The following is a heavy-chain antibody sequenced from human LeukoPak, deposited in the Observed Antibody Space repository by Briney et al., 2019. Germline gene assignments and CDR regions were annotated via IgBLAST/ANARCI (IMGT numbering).Heavy chain of an antibody. CDR3: ARVRSSGYYYPNWFDH. Sequence: SQTLSLTCTVSGGSISSGDYYWSWLRQPPGRGLEWIGYIYYSGSTYYNPSLKSRVTISVDTSKSQFSLKLSSVTAADTAVYYCARVRSSGYYYPNWFDHWGQGTLVTVSS. D-gene: IGHD3-22*01. CDR1: GGSISSGDYY. J-gene: IGHJ5*02. CDR2: IYYSGST. V-gene: IGHV4-30-4*08.